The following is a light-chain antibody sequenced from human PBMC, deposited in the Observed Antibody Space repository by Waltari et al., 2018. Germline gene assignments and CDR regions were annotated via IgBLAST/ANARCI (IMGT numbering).Light chain of an antibody. J-gene: IGKJ2*02. V-gene: IGKV3-20*01. CDR1: QHFSGSS. Sequence: EIVLPQSPDTLSLSPGPRATFSCMGRQHFSGSSLAGYQQRPGQAPRLLFYGASTRATGIPDRFSATGSGTDFILTISRLEPEDFAVYYCQQYNRSPCTFGQGTKLEIK. CDR2: GAS. CDR3: QQYNRSPCT.